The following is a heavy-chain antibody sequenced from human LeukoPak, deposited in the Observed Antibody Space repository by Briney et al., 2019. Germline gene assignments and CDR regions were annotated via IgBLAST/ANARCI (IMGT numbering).Heavy chain of an antibody. CDR1: GYIFTNYW. CDR3: ARRVFDGSGSYYYFDY. J-gene: IGHJ4*02. D-gene: IGHD3-10*01. V-gene: IGHV5-51*01. CDR2: IYPGDSDT. Sequence: GESLKISCKGSGYIFTNYWIAWVRQMPGKGLEWMGIIYPGDSDTRYSPSFQGQVTISADKSISTAYLQWSSLKASDTAMYYCARRVFDGSGSYYYFDYWGQGTLVTVSS.